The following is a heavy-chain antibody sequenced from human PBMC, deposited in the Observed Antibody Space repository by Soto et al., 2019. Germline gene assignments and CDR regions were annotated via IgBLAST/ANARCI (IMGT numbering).Heavy chain of an antibody. V-gene: IGHV1-69*12. J-gene: IGHJ3*02. CDR3: ARERDCISTSCHDSFDI. Sequence: QVQLVQSGAEVKKPGSSVKVSCKASGGTFSSYAISWVRQAPGQGLEWMGGIIPIFGTANYAQKFQGRVTIPADESTSTAYMELSSLRSEDTAVYYCARERDCISTSCHDSFDIWGQGTMVTVSS. CDR2: IIPIFGTA. D-gene: IGHD2-2*01. CDR1: GGTFSSYA.